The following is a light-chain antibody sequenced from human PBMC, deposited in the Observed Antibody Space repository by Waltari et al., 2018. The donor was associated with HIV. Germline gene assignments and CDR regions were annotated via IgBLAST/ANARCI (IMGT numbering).Light chain of an antibody. Sequence: TQPPSTSAAPGMRVPITCSGDNSSSHFTSFSCHQQLPRAAPTLLIYDISHRASGVPYRFSGSKSGASASLAITSLRSEDEGLYYCATWSAVLRAWVFGGRTKLTVL. V-gene: IGLV1-47*01. CDR3: ATWSAVLRAWV. J-gene: IGLJ3*02. CDR1: NSSSHFTS. CDR2: DIS.